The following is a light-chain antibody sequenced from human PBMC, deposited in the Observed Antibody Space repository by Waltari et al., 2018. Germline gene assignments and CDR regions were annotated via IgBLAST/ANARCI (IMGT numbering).Light chain of an antibody. CDR3: SSYTSSSTPGV. CDR1: SDVGGYNY. CDR2: DVS. Sequence: SDVGGYNYVSWYQQYPGKAPKLMIYDVSKRPSGVSNRFSGSKSGNTASLTISGLQAEDEADYYCSSYTSSSTPGVFGGGTKLTVL. V-gene: IGLV2-14*04. J-gene: IGLJ3*02.